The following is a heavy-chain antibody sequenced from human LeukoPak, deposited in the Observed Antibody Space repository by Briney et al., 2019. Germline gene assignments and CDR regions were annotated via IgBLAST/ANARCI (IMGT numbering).Heavy chain of an antibody. V-gene: IGHV3-64D*06. D-gene: IGHD6-13*01. J-gene: IGHJ4*02. CDR2: LSADGNSK. Sequence: QAGESLRLSCSASGFTLSNYAMHWVRQSPGKGLEYVSALSADGNSKFYAESVKGRLTISRDSSNNTLHLQMSSLRPEDTAVYYCVRKGWVSGAIDYWGQGTLVTVSS. CDR3: VRKGWVSGAIDY. CDR1: GFTLSNYA.